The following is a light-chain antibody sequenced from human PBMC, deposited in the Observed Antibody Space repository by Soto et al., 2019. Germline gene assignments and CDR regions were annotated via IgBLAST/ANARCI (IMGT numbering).Light chain of an antibody. CDR1: RSNIGAGYD. CDR3: QSYDSSLNGFMI. CDR2: GNN. J-gene: IGLJ2*01. Sequence: QSVLTQPPSVSGAPGQRVTISCTGSRSNIGAGYDVHWYQQVPGTAPKLLIYGNNNRPSGVPDRFSGSKSGASASLAITGIQAEDEADYYCQSYDSSLNGFMIFGGGTKVTVL. V-gene: IGLV1-40*01.